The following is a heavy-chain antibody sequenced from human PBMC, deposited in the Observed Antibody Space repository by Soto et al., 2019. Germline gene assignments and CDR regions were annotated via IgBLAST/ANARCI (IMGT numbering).Heavy chain of an antibody. CDR3: AKDRSGRITMVRGAATDY. CDR2: ISYDGSNK. V-gene: IGHV3-30*18. D-gene: IGHD3-10*01. J-gene: IGHJ4*02. Sequence: QVQLVESGGGVVQPGRSLRLSCAASGFTFSSYGMHWVRQAPGKGLEWVAVISYDGSNKYYADSVKGRFTISRDNSKNTLYLQMNSLRAEDTAVYYCAKDRSGRITMVRGAATDYWGQGTLVTVSS. CDR1: GFTFSSYG.